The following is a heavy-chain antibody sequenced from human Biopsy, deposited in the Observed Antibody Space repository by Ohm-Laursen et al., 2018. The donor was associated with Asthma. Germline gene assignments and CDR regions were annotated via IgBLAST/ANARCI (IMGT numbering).Heavy chain of an antibody. D-gene: IGHD2-2*01. CDR2: INSVFGTT. CDR1: GGTFNTYV. CDR3: ARKAGSCISRTCYSLDF. J-gene: IGHJ4*02. V-gene: IGHV1-69*13. Sequence: ASVKVSCKSLGGTFNTYVIGWVRQAPGQGLEWLGWINSVFGTTTYPQKIQDRVTITADDSTSTVYMELSSLRSEDTAVYYCARKAGSCISRTCYSLDFWGQGTLVTVSS.